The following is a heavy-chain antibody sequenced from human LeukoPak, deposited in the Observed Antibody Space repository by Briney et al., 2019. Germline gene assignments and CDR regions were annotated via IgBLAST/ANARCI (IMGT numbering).Heavy chain of an antibody. CDR2: INPSGGST. CDR1: GYTFTTYY. Sequence: ASVKVSCKASGYTFTTYYIHWARQAPGQGLEWMGIINPSGGSTTYAQKFQGRVTMTRDTSTSTVYMELSSLRSEDTAVYHCTFSGSYRGRDNWFDPWGQGILVTVSS. CDR3: TFSGSYRGRDNWFDP. J-gene: IGHJ5*02. D-gene: IGHD1-26*01. V-gene: IGHV1-46*01.